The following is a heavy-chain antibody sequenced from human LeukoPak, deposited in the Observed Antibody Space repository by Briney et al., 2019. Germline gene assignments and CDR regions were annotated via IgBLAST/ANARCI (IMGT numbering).Heavy chain of an antibody. Sequence: PGGSLRLSCAASGFTFSSYAMSWVRQAPGKGLEWVSAISGSGGSTYYADSVKGRFTISRDNSKNTLYLQMNSLRAEDTAVYYCATLEGSGWTQNDYWGQGTLVTVSS. D-gene: IGHD6-19*01. CDR2: ISGSGGST. CDR3: ATLEGSGWTQNDY. J-gene: IGHJ4*02. CDR1: GFTFSSYA. V-gene: IGHV3-23*01.